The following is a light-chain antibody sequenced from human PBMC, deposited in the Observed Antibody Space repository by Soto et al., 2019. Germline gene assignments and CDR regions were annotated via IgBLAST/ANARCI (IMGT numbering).Light chain of an antibody. CDR1: QSVLYSSNNKNY. J-gene: IGKJ1*01. Sequence: DIVMTQSPDSLAVSLGERATINCKSSQSVLYSSNNKNYLAWYQQKPGQPPKLLIYWASTRESGVPDRLSGSGCGTDITLTTSSLHAEDVAVYYCQQYYITPQTFSKGTKVEIK. CDR2: WAS. V-gene: IGKV4-1*01. CDR3: QQYYITPQT.